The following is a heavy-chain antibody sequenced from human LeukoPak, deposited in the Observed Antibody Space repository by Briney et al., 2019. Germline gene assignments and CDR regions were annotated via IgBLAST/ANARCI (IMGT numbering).Heavy chain of an antibody. CDR3: ARSKAVTWQQLYSF. D-gene: IGHD6-13*01. CDR1: GYTFIDYY. J-gene: IGHJ4*02. CDR2: INPNSGGT. V-gene: IGHV1-2*02. Sequence: ASVKVSCKASGYTFIDYYMHWVRQAPGLGLEWMGWINPNSGGTNYAQKFQGRVTMTRDTSISTAYMELSSLRSDDTALYYCARSKAVTWQQLYSFWGQGTLVTVSS.